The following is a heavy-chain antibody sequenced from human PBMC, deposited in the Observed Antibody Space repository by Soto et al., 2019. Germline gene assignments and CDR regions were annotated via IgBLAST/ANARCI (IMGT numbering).Heavy chain of an antibody. D-gene: IGHD6-13*01. CDR2: ISHSGTT. CDR3: ARGRKGYNSSWYVY. Sequence: QVQLQQWGARLLRPSETLSLTCAVYGGSFSDYYWSWIRQPPGKGLEWIVEISHSGTTNYNPSLKSRVIMLIDTSKNQFSLKLSFVTAADTAVYYCARGRKGYNSSWYVYWGQGTLVTVSS. V-gene: IGHV4-34*01. J-gene: IGHJ4*02. CDR1: GGSFSDYY.